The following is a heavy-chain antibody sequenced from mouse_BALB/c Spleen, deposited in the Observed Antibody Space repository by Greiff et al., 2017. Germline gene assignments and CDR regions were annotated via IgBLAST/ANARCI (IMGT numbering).Heavy chain of an antibody. Sequence: QVQLQQPGAELVKPGASVKMSCKASGYTFTSYNMHWVKQTPGQGLEWIGAIYPGNGDTSYNQKFKGKATLTADKSSSTAYMQLSSLTSEDSAVYYCARSNGVYYFDYWGQGTTLTVSS. J-gene: IGHJ2*01. CDR3: ARSNGVYYFDY. CDR1: GYTFTSYN. V-gene: IGHV1-12*01. CDR2: IYPGNGDT.